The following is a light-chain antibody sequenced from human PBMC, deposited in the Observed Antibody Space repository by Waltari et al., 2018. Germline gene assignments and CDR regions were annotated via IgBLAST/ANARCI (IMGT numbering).Light chain of an antibody. J-gene: IGKJ2*01. V-gene: IGKV1-33*01. CDR3: LQYDNLPYA. CDR1: QDIQTF. Sequence: ITQSPSSHPHSVGARATTTCQASQDIQTFLNWFKQKPGKAPQLLIYDACKLETGVPSRFSGSGSGTSFTFTISSLQPHDSAVYFCLQYDNLPYAFGQGTRLEI. CDR2: DAC.